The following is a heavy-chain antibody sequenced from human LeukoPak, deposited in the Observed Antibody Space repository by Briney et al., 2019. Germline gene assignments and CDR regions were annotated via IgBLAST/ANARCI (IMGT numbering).Heavy chain of an antibody. V-gene: IGHV1-2*02. J-gene: IGHJ4*02. Sequence: ASVKVSCKASGYTFTDYYVHWVRQAPGQGLEWMGWINPNSGGTNYAQRFQGRVTMTRDTSISTAYMELSRLRSDDTAVYYCARAAMILVVMTLGYWGQGTLVTVSS. CDR3: ARAAMILVVMTLGY. CDR2: INPNSGGT. CDR1: GYTFTDYY. D-gene: IGHD3-22*01.